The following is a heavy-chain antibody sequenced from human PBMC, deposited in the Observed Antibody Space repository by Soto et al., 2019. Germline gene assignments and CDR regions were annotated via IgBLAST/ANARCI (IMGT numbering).Heavy chain of an antibody. CDR3: ARAGVESIPIFGVVAPYGMDV. CDR2: IYYRGNT. V-gene: IGHV4-61*01. D-gene: IGHD3-3*01. CDR1: GGSVSSGSHY. Sequence: SETLSLTCTVPGGSVSSGSHYWSWIRPPPGKGLQWIGYIYYRGNTNYNPSLKRRVTISVATPKNQFSLKLTSVTAADTALYFCARAGVESIPIFGVVAPYGMDVWGQGTTVTVSS. J-gene: IGHJ6*02.